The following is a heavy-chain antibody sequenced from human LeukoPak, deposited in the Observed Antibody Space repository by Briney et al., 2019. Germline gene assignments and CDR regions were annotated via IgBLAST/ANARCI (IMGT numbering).Heavy chain of an antibody. CDR3: ARGGSLHYYGSGSWD. Sequence: ASETLSLTCTVSGGSISSSSYYWGWIRQPPGKGLEWIGSIYYSGSTYYNPSLKSRVTISVDTSKNQFSLKLSSVTAADTAVYYCARGGSLHYYGSGSWDWGQGTLVTVSS. D-gene: IGHD3-10*01. CDR2: IYYSGST. CDR1: GGSISSSSYY. V-gene: IGHV4-39*07. J-gene: IGHJ4*02.